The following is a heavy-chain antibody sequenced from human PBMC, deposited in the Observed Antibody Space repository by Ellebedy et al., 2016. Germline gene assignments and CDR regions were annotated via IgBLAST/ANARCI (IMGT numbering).Heavy chain of an antibody. V-gene: IGHV2-5*08. D-gene: IGHD6-13*01. CDR2: IDWDDDK. J-gene: IGHJ5*02. CDR1: GFSLSTSGMC. CDR3: AHRLGHSSSWYSLKVNWFDP. Sequence: SGPTLVKPTQTLTLTCTFSGFSLSTSGMCVSWIRQPPGKALEWLARIDWDDDKRYSPSLKSRLTITKDTSKNQVVLTMTNMDPVDTATYYCAHRLGHSSSWYSLKVNWFDPWGQGTLVTVSS.